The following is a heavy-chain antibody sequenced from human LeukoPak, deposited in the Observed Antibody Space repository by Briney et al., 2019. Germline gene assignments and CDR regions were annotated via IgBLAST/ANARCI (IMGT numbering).Heavy chain of an antibody. J-gene: IGHJ5*02. D-gene: IGHD3-10*01. Sequence: GASVKVSCKASGGTFSSYAISWVRQAPGQGLEWMGRIIPILGIANYAQKFQGRVTITADKSTSTAYMELSSLRSEDTAVYYCATSPSPPTFYYGSGSYDNWFDPWGQGTLVTVPS. CDR1: GGTFSSYA. V-gene: IGHV1-69*04. CDR2: IIPILGIA. CDR3: ATSPSPPTFYYGSGSYDNWFDP.